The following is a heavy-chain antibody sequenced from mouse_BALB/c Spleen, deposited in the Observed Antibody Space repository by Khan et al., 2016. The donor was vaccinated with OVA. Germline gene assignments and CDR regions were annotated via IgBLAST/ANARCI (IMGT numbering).Heavy chain of an antibody. Sequence: QVQLKESGPGLVAPSQSLSITCTVSGFSLSGYNTHWVRQPPGKGLEWLGVIWGGGGTDYNSTLKSRLSISKDNSKSQVFLKMNSLQTDDTAMYYCARAYYRNDGYYAMDYWGQGTSVTVSS. J-gene: IGHJ4*01. V-gene: IGHV2-6-4*01. CDR1: GFSLSGYN. D-gene: IGHD2-14*01. CDR3: ARAYYRNDGYYAMDY. CDR2: IWGGGGT.